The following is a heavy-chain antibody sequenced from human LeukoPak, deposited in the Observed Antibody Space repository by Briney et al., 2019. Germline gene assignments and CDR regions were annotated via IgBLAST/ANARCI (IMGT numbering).Heavy chain of an antibody. CDR1: GFTFSSYA. V-gene: IGHV3-30*04. CDR3: ARQYCEDYGDCPKQDAFDI. CDR2: ISYDGSNK. D-gene: IGHD4-17*01. J-gene: IGHJ3*02. Sequence: PGGSLRLSCAASGFTFSSYAMHWVRQAPGKGLEWVAVISYDGSNKYYADSVKGRFTISRDNAKNSLYLQMNSLRAEDTAVYYCARQYCEDYGDCPKQDAFDIWGQGTMVTVSS.